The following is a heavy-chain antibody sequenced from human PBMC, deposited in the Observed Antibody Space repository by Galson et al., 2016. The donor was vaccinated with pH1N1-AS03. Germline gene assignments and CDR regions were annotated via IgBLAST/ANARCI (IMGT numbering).Heavy chain of an antibody. J-gene: IGHJ4*02. CDR3: ARDDGRYSFLN. Sequence: SVKVSCKASGGTLSTYAISWVRQSPGQGLEWLGRITPTIGIPTYAQNFQGRVSITADTSTGTAYMELSSLRSDDTAVYHCARDDGRYSFLNWGQGTLVAVSS. D-gene: IGHD3-9*01. CDR2: ITPTIGIP. CDR1: GGTLSTYA. V-gene: IGHV1-69*04.